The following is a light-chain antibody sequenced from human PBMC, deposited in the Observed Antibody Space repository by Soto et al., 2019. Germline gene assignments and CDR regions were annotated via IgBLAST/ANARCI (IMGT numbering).Light chain of an antibody. CDR3: CSYAGSSTPWV. CDR1: SSDVGSYNL. CDR2: EGS. Sequence: QTVVTQPASVSGSPGQSITISCTGTSSDVGSYNLVSWYQQHPGKAPKLMIYEGSKRPSGVSNRFSGSKSGNTASLTISGLQAEDEADYYCCSYAGSSTPWVFGGGTKVTVL. J-gene: IGLJ3*02. V-gene: IGLV2-23*01.